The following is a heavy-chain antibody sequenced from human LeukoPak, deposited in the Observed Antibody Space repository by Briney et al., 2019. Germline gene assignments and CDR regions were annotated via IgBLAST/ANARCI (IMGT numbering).Heavy chain of an antibody. V-gene: IGHV4-59*01. D-gene: IGHD3-22*01. Sequence: PSETLSLTCTVSGGSINNYFWSWIRQPPGKGLEWIGYIHNTGSSNYNPSLKSRATFSVDTSEKQLSLRLNSVTAADTAVYYCASLGGYYESSNSSQLETFDIWGQGTTVTVSS. CDR2: IHNTGSS. CDR1: GGSINNYF. CDR3: ASLGGYYESSNSSQLETFDI. J-gene: IGHJ3*02.